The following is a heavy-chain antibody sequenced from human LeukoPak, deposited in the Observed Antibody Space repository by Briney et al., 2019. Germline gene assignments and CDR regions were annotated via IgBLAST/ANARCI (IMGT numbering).Heavy chain of an antibody. CDR3: ARGYREPGHDY. CDR1: GYTFSRYG. Sequence: ASVKVSCKASGYTFSRYGITWVRQAPGQGLEWMGIINPSGGSTSYAQKFQGRVTMTRDTSTSTVYMELSSLRSEDTAVYYCARGYREPGHDYWGQGTLVTVSS. D-gene: IGHD1-14*01. CDR2: INPSGGST. V-gene: IGHV1-46*01. J-gene: IGHJ4*02.